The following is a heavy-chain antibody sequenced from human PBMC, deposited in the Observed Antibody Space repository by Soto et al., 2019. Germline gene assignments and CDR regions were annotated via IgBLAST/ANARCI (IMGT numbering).Heavy chain of an antibody. J-gene: IGHJ6*02. Sequence: SVKVSCKASGGTFSSYAISWVRQAPGQGLEWMGGNIPIFGTANYAQKFQGRVTITADESTSTAYMELSSLRSEDTAVYYCASWYYGSGSYSIYHYYGMDVWG. CDR3: ASWYYGSGSYSIYHYYGMDV. CDR1: GGTFSSYA. D-gene: IGHD3-10*01. V-gene: IGHV1-69*13. CDR2: NIPIFGTA.